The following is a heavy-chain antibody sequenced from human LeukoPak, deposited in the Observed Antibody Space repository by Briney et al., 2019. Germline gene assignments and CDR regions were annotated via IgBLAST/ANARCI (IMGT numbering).Heavy chain of an antibody. J-gene: IGHJ3*02. CDR1: GLTFSNYA. V-gene: IGHV3-23*01. CDR3: AKGSYSHNGIYDALDI. CDR2: IGGGPV. Sequence: PGGSLRLSCVASGLTFSNYAMTWVRQAPGKGLEWVSTIGGGPVYYADSVKGRFTISRDNSKNTLFLQMNSLRAEDTAIYYCAKGSYSHNGIYDALDIWGQGTMVTVSS. D-gene: IGHD2-8*01.